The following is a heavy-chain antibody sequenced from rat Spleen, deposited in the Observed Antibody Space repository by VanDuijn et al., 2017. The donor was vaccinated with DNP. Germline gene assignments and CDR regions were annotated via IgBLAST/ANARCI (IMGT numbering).Heavy chain of an antibody. V-gene: IGHV5-31*01. J-gene: IGHJ2*01. CDR1: GFIFSNYW. CDR3: ALSTGRGFDY. CDR2: ITNNGDGS. Sequence: EVQLVESGGGPVQPGRSLKISCVASGFIFSNYWMTWIRQAPGKGLEWVASITNNGDGSYYPDSVKGRFTISRDNAKSTLYLQMNSLRSEDTATYYCALSTGRGFDYWGQGVMVTVSS. D-gene: IGHD5-1*01.